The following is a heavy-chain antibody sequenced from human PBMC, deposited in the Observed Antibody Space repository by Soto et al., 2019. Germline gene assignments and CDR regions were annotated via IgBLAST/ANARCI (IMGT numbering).Heavy chain of an antibody. J-gene: IGHJ6*03. CDR2: ISAYNGNT. Sequence: ASVKVSCKASGYTFTSYGISWVRQAPGQGLEWMGWISAYNGNTNYAQKLQGRVTMTTDTSTSTAYMELRSLRSDDTAVYYCERGIAVAGPYYYYYMDFWGKGTTVTVSS. V-gene: IGHV1-18*01. CDR3: ERGIAVAGPYYYYYMDF. CDR1: GYTFTSYG. D-gene: IGHD6-19*01.